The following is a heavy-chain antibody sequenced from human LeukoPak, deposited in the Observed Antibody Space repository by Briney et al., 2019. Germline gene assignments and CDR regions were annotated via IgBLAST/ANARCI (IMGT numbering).Heavy chain of an antibody. Sequence: KTSETLSLTCTVSGGSISSGSYYWVWIRQPPGKGLEWIGSLYHPDSTYYNPSLKSRVTMSVDTSRNQFSLRLSFVTAADTAVYYCARQYDSYFYYYLDLWGTGTTVTVSS. CDR2: LYHPDST. CDR1: GGSISSGSYY. J-gene: IGHJ6*03. V-gene: IGHV4-39*01. CDR3: ARQYDSYFYYYLDL.